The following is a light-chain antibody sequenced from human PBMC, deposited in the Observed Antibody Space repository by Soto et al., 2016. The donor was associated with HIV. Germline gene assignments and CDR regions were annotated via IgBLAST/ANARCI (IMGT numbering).Light chain of an antibody. CDR3: QVWDSSSDHWV. J-gene: IGLJ3*02. Sequence: SYELTQPPSVSVAPGKTARITCGGNKIGSKSVHWYQQKPGQAPILAVYDDSDRPSGIPERFSGSNSGNTATLTISRVEAGDEADYYCQVWDSSSDHWVFGGGTKLT. CDR1: KIGSKS. CDR2: DDS. V-gene: IGLV3-21*03.